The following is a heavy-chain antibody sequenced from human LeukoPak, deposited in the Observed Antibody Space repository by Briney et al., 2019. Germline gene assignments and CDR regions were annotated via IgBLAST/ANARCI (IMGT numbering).Heavy chain of an antibody. V-gene: IGHV4-34*01. CDR2: INHSGST. Sequence: SETLSLTCAVYGGSFSGYYWSWIRQPPGKGLEWIGEINHSGSTNYNPSLKSRVTISVDTSKNQFSLKLSSVTAADTAVYYCARGHSSSYSIDYWGQGTLVTASS. CDR3: ARGHSSSYSIDY. CDR1: GGSFSGYY. D-gene: IGHD6-6*01. J-gene: IGHJ4*02.